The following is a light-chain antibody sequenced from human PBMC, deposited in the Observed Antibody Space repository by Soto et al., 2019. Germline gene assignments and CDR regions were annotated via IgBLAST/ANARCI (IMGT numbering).Light chain of an antibody. Sequence: DIQMTQSPSTLSASVGDRVTITCRASQNLNTWLDWYQQKPGKAPKLLIYKASSLVSGVPSMFSGSGSGTEFTLTISGLQPDDFASYYCQHYSGYPITFGGGTKVEI. CDR1: QNLNTW. V-gene: IGKV1-5*03. J-gene: IGKJ4*01. CDR3: QHYSGYPIT. CDR2: KAS.